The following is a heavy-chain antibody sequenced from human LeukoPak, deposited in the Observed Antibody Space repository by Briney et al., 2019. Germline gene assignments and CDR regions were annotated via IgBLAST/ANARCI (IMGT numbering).Heavy chain of an antibody. V-gene: IGHV4-39*01. Sequence: SETLSLTCTVSGGSFSSSSYYWGWIRQPPGKGLGWIGSIYYSGSTYYNPSLKSRVTISVDTSKNQFSLKLNSVTAADTAVYYCARHKASGSYYPYYFDYWGQGTLVTVSS. CDR3: ARHKASGSYYPYYFDY. CDR2: IYYSGST. CDR1: GGSFSSSSYY. J-gene: IGHJ4*02. D-gene: IGHD1-26*01.